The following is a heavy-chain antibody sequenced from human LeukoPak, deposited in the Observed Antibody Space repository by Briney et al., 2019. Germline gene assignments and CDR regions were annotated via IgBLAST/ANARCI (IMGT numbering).Heavy chain of an antibody. J-gene: IGHJ5*02. V-gene: IGHV1-18*01. CDR2: ISAYNGNT. CDR1: GYTFTSYG. CDR3: ARSVYCSGGSCYRTRNWFDP. Sequence: ASVKVSCKASGYTFTSYGISWVRQAPGQGLERMGWISAYNGNTNYAQKLQGRVTMTTDTSTSTAYMELRSLRSDDTAVYYCARSVYCSGGSCYRTRNWFDPWGQGTLVTVSS. D-gene: IGHD2-15*01.